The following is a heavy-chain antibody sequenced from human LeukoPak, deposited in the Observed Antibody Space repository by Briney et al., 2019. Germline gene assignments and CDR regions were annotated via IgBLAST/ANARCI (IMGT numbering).Heavy chain of an antibody. CDR2: IGGRDDRT. D-gene: IGHD5-18*01. CDR1: GFTFTGHT. Sequence: GGSLRLSCAASGFTFTGHTMTWLRQAPGKGLEWVSIIGGRDDRTYYADSVQGRFTISRDNSKNILYLQMNSLRAEDTAVYYCAKDSDRGYSYGYSGGFDYWGQGTLVTVSS. J-gene: IGHJ4*02. CDR3: AKDSDRGYSYGYSGGFDY. V-gene: IGHV3-23*01.